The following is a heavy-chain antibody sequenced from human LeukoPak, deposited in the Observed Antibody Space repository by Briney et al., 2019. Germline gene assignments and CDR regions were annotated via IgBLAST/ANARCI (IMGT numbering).Heavy chain of an antibody. CDR2: VTTDGAAT. D-gene: IGHD2-8*02. CDR1: GFTFSNYG. Sequence: GGSLRLSCAASGFTFSNYGATWVRQAPGKGLEWVSSVTTDGAATYYADSVKGRFTISRDNSKSTLYLQLSSLRAEDTALYYCAKDRHCSGEKCSSGRWGQGTLVIVSS. J-gene: IGHJ1*01. CDR3: AKDRHCSGEKCSSGR. V-gene: IGHV3-23*01.